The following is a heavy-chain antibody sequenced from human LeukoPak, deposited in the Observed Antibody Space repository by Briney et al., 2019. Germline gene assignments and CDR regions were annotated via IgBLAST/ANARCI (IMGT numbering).Heavy chain of an antibody. V-gene: IGHV3-23*01. J-gene: IGHJ5*02. CDR1: GFTFSSYA. Sequence: PGGSLRLSCAASGFTFSSYAMSWVRQAPGKGLEWVSAISGSGGSTYYADSVKGRFTISRDNSKNTLYLQMNRLRAEDTAVYYCAKARLSPIAVGGYEVLDPWGQGTLVTVSS. D-gene: IGHD6-19*01. CDR3: AKARLSPIAVGGYEVLDP. CDR2: ISGSGGST.